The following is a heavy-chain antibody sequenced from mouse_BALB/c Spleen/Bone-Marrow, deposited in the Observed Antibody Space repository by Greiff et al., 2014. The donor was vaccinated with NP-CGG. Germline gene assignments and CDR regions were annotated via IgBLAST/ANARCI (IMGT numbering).Heavy chain of an antibody. CDR3: ARSGDSSGYGFAY. CDR2: IYPGDGST. V-gene: IGHV1S33*01. CDR1: GYTFTSYD. J-gene: IGHJ3*01. D-gene: IGHD3-2*01. Sequence: LVESGPELVKPGALVKISCKASGYTFTSYDINWVKQRPGQGLEWIGWIYPGDGSTKYNEKFKGRATLTADKSSSTAYMQLSSLTSENSAVYFCARSGDSSGYGFAYWGLGTLVTVSA.